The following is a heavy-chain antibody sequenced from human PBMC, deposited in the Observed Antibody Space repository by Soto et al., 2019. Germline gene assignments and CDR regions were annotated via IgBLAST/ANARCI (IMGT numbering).Heavy chain of an antibody. CDR2: ISYDGSNK. V-gene: IGHV3-30-3*01. CDR3: ARDSYPGSSSWYGPYYYGMDV. D-gene: IGHD6-13*01. J-gene: IGHJ6*02. Sequence: GGSLRLSCAASGFTFSSYAMHWVRQAPGKGLEWVAVISYDGSNKYYADSVKGRFTISRDNSKNTLYLQMNSLRAEDTAAYYCARDSYPGSSSWYGPYYYGMDVWGQGTTVTVSS. CDR1: GFTFSSYA.